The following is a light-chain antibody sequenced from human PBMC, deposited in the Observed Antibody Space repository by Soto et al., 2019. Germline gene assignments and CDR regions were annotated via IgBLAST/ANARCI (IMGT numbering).Light chain of an antibody. CDR2: TAS. CDR3: QHRHSYPIT. V-gene: IGKV1-9*01. J-gene: IGKJ5*01. CDR1: QSISSL. Sequence: DIQLTQSPSFLSASVGDRVTITCRASQSISSLLAWYQQKPGKAPKLLIHTASTLQSGVPSRFSGSGSGTEFTLTISSLQPEDFATYYCQHRHSYPITFGQGTRLEIK.